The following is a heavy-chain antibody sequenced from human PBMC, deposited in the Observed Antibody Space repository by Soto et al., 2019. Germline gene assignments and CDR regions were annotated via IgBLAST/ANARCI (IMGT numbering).Heavy chain of an antibody. CDR2: INHSGST. D-gene: IGHD6-13*01. CDR3: ARPRRYSTEGYFDY. Sequence: QVQLQQWGAGLLKPSETLSLTCAVYGGSFSGYYWSWIRQPPGKGLEWYGEINHSGSTNYTPSLKSRVTISVDTSKNQFPLKLSSVSAADTDVYNCARPRRYSTEGYFDYWGQGTLVTVSS. CDR1: GGSFSGYY. J-gene: IGHJ4*02. V-gene: IGHV4-34*01.